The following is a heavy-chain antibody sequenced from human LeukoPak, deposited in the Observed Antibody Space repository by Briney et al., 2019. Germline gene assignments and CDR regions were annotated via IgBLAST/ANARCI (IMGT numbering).Heavy chain of an antibody. CDR1: GFTFSSYS. CDR3: ARDGPIVGNDY. V-gene: IGHV3-21*01. CDR2: ISSSSSYI. D-gene: IGHD3-22*01. J-gene: IGHJ4*02. Sequence: GGSLRLSCAASGFTFSSYSMDWVRQAPGEGLEWVSSISSSSSYIYYADSVKGRFTISRDNAKNSLYLQMNSLRAEDTAVYYCARDGPIVGNDYWGQGTLVTVSS.